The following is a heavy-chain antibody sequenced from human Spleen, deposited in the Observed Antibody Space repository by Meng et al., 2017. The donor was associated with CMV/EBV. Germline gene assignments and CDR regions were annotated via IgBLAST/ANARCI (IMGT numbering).Heavy chain of an antibody. CDR3: ARGWKIVVIITPGYGMDV. D-gene: IGHD3-22*01. J-gene: IGHJ6*02. Sequence: SQTLSLTCAVYGGSFSGYYWSWIRQPPGKGLEWIGEINHSGSTNYNPSLKSQVTISVDTSKNQFSLKLSSVTAADTAVYYCARGWKIVVIITPGYGMDVWGQGTTVTVSS. CDR2: INHSGST. CDR1: GGSFSGYY. V-gene: IGHV4-34*01.